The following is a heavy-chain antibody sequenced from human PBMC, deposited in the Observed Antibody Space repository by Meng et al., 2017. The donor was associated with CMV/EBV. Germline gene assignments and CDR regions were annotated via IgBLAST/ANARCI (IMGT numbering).Heavy chain of an antibody. J-gene: IGHJ4*02. CDR2: INPNSGGT. Sequence: ASVKVSCKASGYTFTGYYMHWVRQASGQGLEWMGWINPNSGGTNYAQKFQGRVTMTRDTSISTAYMELSRLRSDDTAVYYCARGWWLQDLNFKYWGQGTLVTVSS. CDR3: ARGWWLQDLNFKY. V-gene: IGHV1-2*02. D-gene: IGHD5-24*01. CDR1: GYTFTGYY.